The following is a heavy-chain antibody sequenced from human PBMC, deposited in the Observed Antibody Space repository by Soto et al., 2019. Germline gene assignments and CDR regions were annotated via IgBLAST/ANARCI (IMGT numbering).Heavy chain of an antibody. CDR3: AGQTRGPIPHFGWLSPVAS. D-gene: IGHD3-9*01. CDR2: IYRNGET. V-gene: IGHV4-39*01. J-gene: IGHJ5*02. CDR1: GDSIRSSDFN. Sequence: QLRLQESGPGLVKPSGTLSLTCTVSGDSIRSSDFNWGWIRQPPGKGLEWIGTIYRNGETFYDPPLHSRVTMSVDTSRNQFSLHLTSVTAADMAVYFCAGQTRGPIPHFGWLSPVASWGQGTLVTVSS.